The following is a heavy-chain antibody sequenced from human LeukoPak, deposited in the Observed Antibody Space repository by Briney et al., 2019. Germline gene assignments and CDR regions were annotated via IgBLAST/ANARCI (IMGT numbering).Heavy chain of an antibody. D-gene: IGHD3-22*01. Sequence: ASVKVSCKASGYTFTGYYMHWVRQAPGQGLEWMGWINPNSGDTNYAQKFQGRVTMTRDTSISTAYMELSRLRSDDTAVYYCAREREYYYDSSGYAFDYWGQGTLVTVSS. CDR1: GYTFTGYY. CDR2: INPNSGDT. J-gene: IGHJ4*02. V-gene: IGHV1-2*02. CDR3: AREREYYYDSSGYAFDY.